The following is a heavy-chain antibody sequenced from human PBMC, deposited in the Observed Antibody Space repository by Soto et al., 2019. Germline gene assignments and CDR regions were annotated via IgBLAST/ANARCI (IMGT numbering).Heavy chain of an antibody. J-gene: IGHJ3*02. CDR1: GGSISSGGYY. CDR2: IYYSGST. D-gene: IGHD2-2*01. Sequence: QVQLQESGPGLVKPSQTLSLTCTVSGGSISSGGYYWSWIRQHPGKGLEWIGYIYYSGSTYYNPSLKSRVNISVDTSKNPFSLKLSSVTAADTAVYYCAREGHCSSTSCPPWYAFDIWGQGTMVTVSS. V-gene: IGHV4-31*03. CDR3: AREGHCSSTSCPPWYAFDI.